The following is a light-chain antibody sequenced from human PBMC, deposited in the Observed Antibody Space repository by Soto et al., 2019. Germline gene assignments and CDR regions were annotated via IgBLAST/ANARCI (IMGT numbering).Light chain of an antibody. Sequence: QSVLTQPPSVSGAPGQRVTISCTGSSSNIGAGYDVHWYQQLPGTATKLLIYGNSNRPSGVPDRFSGSKSGTSASLASTGLQAEDEADYYCQSYDSSLSGSVVFGGGTKLTVL. CDR1: SSNIGAGYD. J-gene: IGLJ2*01. CDR2: GNS. CDR3: QSYDSSLSGSVV. V-gene: IGLV1-40*01.